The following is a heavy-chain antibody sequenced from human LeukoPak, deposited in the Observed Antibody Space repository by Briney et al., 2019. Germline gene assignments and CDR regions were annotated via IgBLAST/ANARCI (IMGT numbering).Heavy chain of an antibody. Sequence: AGGSLILSCAASDSTFSSFGMRWVRQAPGKGLFWVAAISSRSAHIYYADSVKGRFTISRDNAKKSLYLEMNNLRADDTAVYYCARDRSTSRYYHGMDVWGPGTTVIVSS. CDR2: ISSRSAHI. CDR3: ARDRSTSRYYHGMDV. CDR1: DSTFSSFG. J-gene: IGHJ6*02. D-gene: IGHD2-2*01. V-gene: IGHV3-21*01.